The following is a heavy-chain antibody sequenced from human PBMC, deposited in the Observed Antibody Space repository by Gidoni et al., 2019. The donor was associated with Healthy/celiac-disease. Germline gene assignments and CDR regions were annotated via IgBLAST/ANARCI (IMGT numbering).Heavy chain of an antibody. CDR2: LYYSGST. J-gene: IGHJ2*01. Sequence: QLQLQESGPGLVKPSETLSLTCTVSGGSISSSRYYWGWIRQPPGKGLEWIGSLYYSGSTYYNPSLKSRVTISVDTSKNQFSLKLSSVTAADTAVYYCARRSHFGGTGTGNWYFDLWGRGTLVTVSS. CDR3: ARRSHFGGTGTGNWYFDL. CDR1: GGSISSSRYY. D-gene: IGHD1-1*01. V-gene: IGHV4-39*01.